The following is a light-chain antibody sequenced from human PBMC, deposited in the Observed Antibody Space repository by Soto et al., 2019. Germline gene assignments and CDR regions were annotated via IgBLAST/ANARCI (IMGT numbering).Light chain of an antibody. Sequence: QTVVTQEPSFSVSPGGTVTLTCGLSSGSVSTSYYPSWYQQTPGQAPRTLIYSTNTRSSGVPDCFSGSKSGNTASLTISGLQAEDEAVYYCNSYTTSSTHVIFGGGTKLTVL. CDR3: NSYTTSSTHVI. CDR2: STN. V-gene: IGLV8-61*02. J-gene: IGLJ2*01. CDR1: SGSVSTSYY.